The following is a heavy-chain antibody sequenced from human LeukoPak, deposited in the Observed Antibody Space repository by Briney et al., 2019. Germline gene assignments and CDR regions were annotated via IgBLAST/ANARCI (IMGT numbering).Heavy chain of an antibody. J-gene: IGHJ4*02. Sequence: GASVKVSCKASGYTLTGYYMHWVRQAPGQGLEWMGLINPNSGGTNYAQKFQGRVTMTRDTSISTAYMGLSRLRSDDTAVYYCAREYDFWSGLNYFDYWGQGTLVTVSS. V-gene: IGHV1-2*06. CDR2: INPNSGGT. D-gene: IGHD3-3*01. CDR3: AREYDFWSGLNYFDY. CDR1: GYTLTGYY.